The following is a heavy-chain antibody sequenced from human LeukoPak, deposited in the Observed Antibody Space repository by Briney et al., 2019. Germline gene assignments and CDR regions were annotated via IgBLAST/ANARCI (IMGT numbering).Heavy chain of an antibody. CDR1: GGSISSSSYY. J-gene: IGHJ3*02. Sequence: SETLSLTCTVSGGSISSSSYYWGWIRQPPGKGLEWIGSIYYSGYTYYNPSVESRVTISVDTSKNQFSLKLSSVTAADTAVYYCGRVRAGSSSPSVRDAFDIWGQGTMVTVSS. D-gene: IGHD6-6*01. CDR2: IYYSGYT. V-gene: IGHV4-39*01. CDR3: GRVRAGSSSPSVRDAFDI.